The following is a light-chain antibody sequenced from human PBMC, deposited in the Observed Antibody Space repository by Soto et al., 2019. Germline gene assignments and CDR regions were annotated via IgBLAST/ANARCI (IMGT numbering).Light chain of an antibody. CDR1: RSVSTK. V-gene: IGKV3-15*01. Sequence: ERLMTQSPPTLSVSPSERTTLSCRAIRSVSTKVAWYQQTSGQAPIHLIYSAASRADGVPARCSGSGSGTEFILTISSLQSEDFAGYSCQHYDKWPTLTLGQGTKVDI. J-gene: IGKJ1*01. CDR3: QHYDKWPTLT. CDR2: SAA.